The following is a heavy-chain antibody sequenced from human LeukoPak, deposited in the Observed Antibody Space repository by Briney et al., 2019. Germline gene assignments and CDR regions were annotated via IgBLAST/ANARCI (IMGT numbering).Heavy chain of an antibody. CDR3: AREDYNDDGWYFDL. D-gene: IGHD4-11*01. J-gene: IGHJ2*01. V-gene: IGHV3-74*01. CDR1: GFTFRIHW. Sequence: PGGSLRLSCAASGFTFRIHWMHWVRQAPGRGLVWVARLKSDGTTTTYADPVKGRFTISRDNAKNTLYLQMNSLRAEDTAVYYCAREDYNDDGWYFDLWGRGTLVTVS. CDR2: LKSDGTTT.